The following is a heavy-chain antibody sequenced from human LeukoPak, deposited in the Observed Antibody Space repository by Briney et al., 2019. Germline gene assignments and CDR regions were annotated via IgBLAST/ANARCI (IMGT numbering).Heavy chain of an antibody. CDR3: ARGWRQWLDVFDS. J-gene: IGHJ4*02. D-gene: IGHD6-19*01. CDR2: IHYSGNI. V-gene: IGHV4-59*01. CDR1: GASISPYY. Sequence: PSETLSLTCTVSGASISPYYWSWIRQPPGKGLEWIGYIHYSGNINYNPSFESRVTISVDTSKNQFSLKLTSVTAADTAVYYCARGWRQWLDVFDSWGQGTLVTVSS.